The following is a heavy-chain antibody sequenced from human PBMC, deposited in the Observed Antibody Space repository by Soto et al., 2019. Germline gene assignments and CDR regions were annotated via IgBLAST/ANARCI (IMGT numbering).Heavy chain of an antibody. CDR3: ARARTVLDNEPFQH. CDR2: IIPIFGTA. J-gene: IGHJ1*01. CDR1: GGTFSSYA. V-gene: IGHV1-69*06. Sequence: GASVKVSCKASGGTFSSYAISWVRQAPGQGLEWMGGIIPIFGTANYAQKFQGRVTITADKSTSTAYMELSSLRSEDTAVYYCARARTVLDNEPFQHWGQGTLVTVSS. D-gene: IGHD4-17*01.